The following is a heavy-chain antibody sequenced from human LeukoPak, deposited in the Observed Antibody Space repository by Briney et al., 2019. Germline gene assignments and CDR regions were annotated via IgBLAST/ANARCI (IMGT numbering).Heavy chain of an antibody. D-gene: IGHD6-19*01. CDR1: EFSVGSNY. CDR3: AKEAGYSSGWLDY. CDR2: IYSGGST. Sequence: PGGSLRLSCAASEFSVGSNYMTWVRQAPGKGLEWVSLIYSGGSTYYADSVKGRFTISRDNSKNTLYLQMNSLRAEDTAVYYCAKEAGYSSGWLDYWGQGTLVTVSS. J-gene: IGHJ4*02. V-gene: IGHV3-66*01.